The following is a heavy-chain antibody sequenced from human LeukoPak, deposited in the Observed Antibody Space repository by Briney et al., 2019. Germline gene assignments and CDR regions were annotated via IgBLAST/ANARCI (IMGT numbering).Heavy chain of an antibody. V-gene: IGHV1-18*01. CDR3: ARGSGSWHY. D-gene: IGHD6-13*01. CDR2: ISAYSGNR. J-gene: IGHJ4*02. CDR1: GYTFTSYG. Sequence: AAVKVSCKAAGYTFTSYGISWVRQAPGQGLEWMGWISAYSGNRNYAQKLQGRVSMTTDTSTSTAYMELRSLKSDDTAVYYCARGSGSWHYWGQGTLVTVSS.